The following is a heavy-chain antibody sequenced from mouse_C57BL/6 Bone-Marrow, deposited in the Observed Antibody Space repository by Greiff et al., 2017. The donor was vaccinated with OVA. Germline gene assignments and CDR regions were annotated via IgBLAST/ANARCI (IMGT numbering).Heavy chain of an antibody. CDR1: GYTFTSYW. V-gene: IGHV1-69*01. J-gene: IGHJ4*01. Sequence: VQLKQPGAELVMPGASVKLSCKASGYTFTSYWMHWVKQRPGQGLEWIGEIDPSDSYTNYNQKFKGKSTLTVDKSSSTAYMQLSSLTSEDSAVYYCARRGFYYGSFYAMDYWGQGTSVTVSS. D-gene: IGHD1-1*01. CDR2: IDPSDSYT. CDR3: ARRGFYYGSFYAMDY.